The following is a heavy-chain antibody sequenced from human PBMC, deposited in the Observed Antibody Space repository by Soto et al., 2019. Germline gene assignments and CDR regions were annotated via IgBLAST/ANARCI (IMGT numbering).Heavy chain of an antibody. CDR1: GGSFSNYY. Sequence: QVQLQESGPGLVKPSETLSLTCTVSGGSFSNYYWSWIRQSPGKGLEWIGNIDDSGGTTYNPSLKSRVTILADTSRNQFSLRLSSVTAADTAVYYCARQTVTTQGRNNWFDPWGQGTLVTVSS. D-gene: IGHD4-17*01. V-gene: IGHV4-59*08. CDR3: ARQTVTTQGRNNWFDP. J-gene: IGHJ5*02. CDR2: IDDSGGT.